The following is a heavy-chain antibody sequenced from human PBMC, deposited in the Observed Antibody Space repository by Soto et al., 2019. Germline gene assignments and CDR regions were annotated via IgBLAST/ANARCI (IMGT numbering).Heavy chain of an antibody. J-gene: IGHJ5*02. CDR1: GGSISSGGYS. V-gene: IGHV4-30-2*01. Sequence: PSETLSLTCAVSGGSISSGGYSWSWIRQPPGKGLEWIGYIYHSGSTYYNPSLKSRVTISVDRSKNQFSLRLSSVTAADTVVYYCARLGKYYQSLALWGPGTLVTGSS. CDR2: IYHSGST. CDR3: ARLGKYYQSLAL. D-gene: IGHD2-2*01.